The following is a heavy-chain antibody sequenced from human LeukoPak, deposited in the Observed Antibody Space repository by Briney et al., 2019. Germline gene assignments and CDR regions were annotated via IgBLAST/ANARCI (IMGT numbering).Heavy chain of an antibody. CDR2: ISTSGSTV. Sequence: PGGSLRLSCAASGITFSSYSMNWVRQAPGKGLEWVSYISTSGSTVKYVDSVKGRFTISRDNAKNSLYLQMDSLRTEDTAVYYCAREHGNYLKHWGQGTLVTVYS. CDR1: GITFSSYS. V-gene: IGHV3-48*01. CDR3: AREHGNYLKH. D-gene: IGHD1-7*01. J-gene: IGHJ4*02.